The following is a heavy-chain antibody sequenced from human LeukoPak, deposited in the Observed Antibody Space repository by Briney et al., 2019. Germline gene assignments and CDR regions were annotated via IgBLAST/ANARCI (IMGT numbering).Heavy chain of an antibody. CDR1: GASVSSGNYY. V-gene: IGHV4-61*01. D-gene: IGHD5-18*01. CDR2: IYYSGST. Sequence: SETLSLTCTVSGASVSSGNYYWSWLRQSPGKGLEWIGYIYYSGSTNYNPSLKSRVTISVDTSKNQFSLKLISVTAADTAVYYCAREEFRYSYDYLFAYWGQGTLVTVSS. J-gene: IGHJ4*02. CDR3: AREEFRYSYDYLFAY.